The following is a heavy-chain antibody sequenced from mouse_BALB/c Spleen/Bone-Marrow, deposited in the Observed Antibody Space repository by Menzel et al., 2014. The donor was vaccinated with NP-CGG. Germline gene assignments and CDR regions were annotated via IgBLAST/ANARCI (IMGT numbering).Heavy chain of an antibody. Sequence: VNLVESGAELVRPGTSVKVSCKASGYAFTNYLIEWVKQRPGQGLEWIGVINPGSGGANYNEKFKGKATLTADKSSSTAYMQLSSLTSDDSAVYFCAREWTARAVDYWGQGTTLTVSS. D-gene: IGHD3-2*01. V-gene: IGHV1-54*01. J-gene: IGHJ2*01. CDR3: AREWTARAVDY. CDR1: GYAFTNYL. CDR2: INPGSGGA.